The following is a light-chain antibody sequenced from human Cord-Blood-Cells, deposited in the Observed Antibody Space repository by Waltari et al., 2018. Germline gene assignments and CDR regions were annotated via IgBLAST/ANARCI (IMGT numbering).Light chain of an antibody. Sequence: TGTSSDVGGYNYVSWYQQHPGKAPKLMIYDVSKRPSGVPDRFSGSKSGNTASLTISGLQAEDEADYYCCSYAGSYTLFGGGTKLTVL. V-gene: IGLV2-11*01. J-gene: IGLJ2*01. CDR3: CSYAGSYTL. CDR1: SSDVGGYNY. CDR2: DVS.